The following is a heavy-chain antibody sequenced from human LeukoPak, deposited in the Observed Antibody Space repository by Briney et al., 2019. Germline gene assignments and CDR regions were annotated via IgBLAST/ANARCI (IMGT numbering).Heavy chain of an antibody. V-gene: IGHV3-48*02. CDR1: GFTFSGYA. CDR2: IYSSDTT. J-gene: IGHJ3*02. CDR3: ARDLHYAFDI. D-gene: IGHD3-10*01. Sequence: GGSLRLSCAASGFTFSGYAMNWVRQAPGKGLEWVSHIYSSDTTYADSVKGRFTISRDNARNSLYLQMNSLRDEDTAVYYCARDLHYAFDIWGQGTMVTASS.